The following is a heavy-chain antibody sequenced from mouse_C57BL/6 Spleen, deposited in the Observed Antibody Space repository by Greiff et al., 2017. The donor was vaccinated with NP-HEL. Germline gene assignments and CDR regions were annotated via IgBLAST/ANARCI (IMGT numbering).Heavy chain of an antibody. Sequence: EVKVVESGGGLVKPGGSLKLSCAASGFTFSDYGMHWVRQAPEKGLEWLAYISSGSSTIYYADTVKGRFTISRDNAKHTLFLQMTSLRSEDTAMYYCARPNGSSYYWYFDVWGTGTTVTVSS. CDR3: ARPNGSSYYWYFDV. V-gene: IGHV5-17*01. D-gene: IGHD1-1*01. CDR2: ISSGSSTI. CDR1: GFTFSDYG. J-gene: IGHJ1*03.